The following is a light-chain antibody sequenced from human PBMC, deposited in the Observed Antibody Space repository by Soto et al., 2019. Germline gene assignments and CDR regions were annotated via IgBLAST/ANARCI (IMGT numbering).Light chain of an antibody. J-gene: IGKJ5*01. Sequence: EIVLTQSPGTLSFTPGERATLSCRASQSVSSSYLAWYQQKPGQAPRLLIFAASSRASGIPDRFSGSGSGTDFTLTISRLEPEDFALFYCQYYGISPITFGQGTRLEIK. CDR2: AAS. CDR1: QSVSSSY. CDR3: QYYGISPIT. V-gene: IGKV3-20*01.